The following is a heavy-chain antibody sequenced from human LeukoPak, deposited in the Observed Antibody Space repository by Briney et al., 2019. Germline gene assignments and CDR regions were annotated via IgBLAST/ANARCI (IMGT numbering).Heavy chain of an antibody. CDR3: AKYVRGTRYSSGWYSGY. CDR2: ISSSGSTI. Sequence: GGSLRLSCAASGFTFSDYYMSWLRQAPGKGLEWVSYISSSGSTIYYADSVKGRFTISRDNAKNTLYLQMNSLRAEDTAVYYCAKYVRGTRYSSGWYSGYWGQGTLVTVSS. V-gene: IGHV3-11*01. J-gene: IGHJ4*02. D-gene: IGHD6-19*01. CDR1: GFTFSDYY.